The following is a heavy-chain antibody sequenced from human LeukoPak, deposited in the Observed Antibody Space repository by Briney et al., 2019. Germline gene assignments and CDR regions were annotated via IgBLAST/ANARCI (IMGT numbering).Heavy chain of an antibody. CDR1: GFTFSGYW. V-gene: IGHV3-74*01. J-gene: IGHJ3*02. Sequence: GGSLRLSCAASGFTFSGYWMHWVRQVPEKGLVLVSRIDNGGSGTTYADSVKGRFTVSRDNAKNTLYLQMNSLRAEDTAVYYCEREVDIVVPAAIDTEGAFDIWGQGTMVTVSS. D-gene: IGHD2-2*02. CDR3: EREVDIVVPAAIDTEGAFDI. CDR2: IDNGGSGT.